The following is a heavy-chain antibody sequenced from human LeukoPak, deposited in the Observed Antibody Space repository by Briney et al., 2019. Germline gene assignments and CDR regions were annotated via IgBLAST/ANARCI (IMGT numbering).Heavy chain of an antibody. CDR1: GYTFTSYY. V-gene: IGHV1-46*01. J-gene: IGHJ4*02. Sequence: ASVKVSCKASGYTFTSYYMHWVRQAPGQGLEWMGIINPSGGSTSYAQKFQGRVTMTTDTSTSTAYMELRSLRSDDTAVYYCARDPFGDYGDLPYFDYWGQGTLVTVSS. CDR2: INPSGGST. D-gene: IGHD4-17*01. CDR3: ARDPFGDYGDLPYFDY.